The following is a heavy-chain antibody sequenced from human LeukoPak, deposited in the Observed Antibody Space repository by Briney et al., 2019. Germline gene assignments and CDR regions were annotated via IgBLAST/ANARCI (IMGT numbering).Heavy chain of an antibody. J-gene: IGHJ5*02. Sequence: GGSLRLSCAAPGFTFNNYRMIWVRQAPGKGVEWVSSITSSSDKMHYADSVEGRFTISRDNSKNSLYLQMDSLRAEDTAVYYCARGYCGGNSCGDSDNWFDPWGQGALVTVSS. D-gene: IGHD2-21*01. CDR1: GFTFNNYR. V-gene: IGHV3-21*01. CDR2: ITSSSDKM. CDR3: ARGYCGGNSCGDSDNWFDP.